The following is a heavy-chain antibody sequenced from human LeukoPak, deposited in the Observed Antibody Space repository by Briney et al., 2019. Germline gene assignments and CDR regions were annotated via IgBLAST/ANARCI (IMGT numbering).Heavy chain of an antibody. D-gene: IGHD1-26*01. CDR3: ARSGGRYHYFDS. CDR1: GGSITSTNY. CDR2: IYYTGIP. V-gene: IGHV4-39*01. Sequence: PSETLSLTCGGYGGSITSTNYWTWVRQPPVKGLEWIANIYYTGIPYYNPSLKRRVTISVDTYKNQLSLSLSSVTAADSAVYYCARSGGRYHYFDSWGQGPPVTVSS. J-gene: IGHJ4*02.